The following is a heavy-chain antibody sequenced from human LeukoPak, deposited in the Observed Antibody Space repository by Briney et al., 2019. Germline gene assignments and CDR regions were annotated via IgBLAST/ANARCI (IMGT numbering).Heavy chain of an antibody. CDR2: MSYDGSNK. CDR3: AKDFVRGTLTGAFDV. V-gene: IGHV3-30*18. D-gene: IGHD3-10*01. CDR1: GFTFSNYG. Sequence: GGSLRLSCVVSGFTFSNYGMHWVRQAPGKGLEWVAVMSYDGSNKYYVDSVKDRFTISRDNSKNTVYLQMSSLRVEDTALYYCAKDFVRGTLTGAFDVWGRGAMVTVST. J-gene: IGHJ3*01.